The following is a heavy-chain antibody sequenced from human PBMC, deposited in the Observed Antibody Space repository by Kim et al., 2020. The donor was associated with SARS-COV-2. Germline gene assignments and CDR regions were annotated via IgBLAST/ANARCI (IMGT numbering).Heavy chain of an antibody. Sequence: SETLSLTCAVYGGSFSGYYWSWIRQPPGKGLEWIGEINHSGSTNYNPSLKSRVTISVDTSKNQFSLKLSSVTAADTAVYYCARGRELLWFGHLNGWFDPWGQGTLVTVSS. J-gene: IGHJ5*02. CDR2: INHSGST. CDR1: GGSFSGYY. D-gene: IGHD3-10*01. V-gene: IGHV4-34*01. CDR3: ARGRELLWFGHLNGWFDP.